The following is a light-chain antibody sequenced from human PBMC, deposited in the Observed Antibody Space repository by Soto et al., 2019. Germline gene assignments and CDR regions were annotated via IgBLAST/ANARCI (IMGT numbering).Light chain of an antibody. CDR2: GAY. J-gene: IGKJ1*01. CDR3: NQYDNWPGA. CDR1: QSVSSN. V-gene: IGKV3-15*01. Sequence: EIVMTQSPATLSVSPGERVTLSCRASQSVSSNLAWYQQKLGQAPRLLIYGAYTRATGIQARFSGSGSGTEFTLTIRSLQSEDFAIYYCNQYDNWPGAFGQGTKV.